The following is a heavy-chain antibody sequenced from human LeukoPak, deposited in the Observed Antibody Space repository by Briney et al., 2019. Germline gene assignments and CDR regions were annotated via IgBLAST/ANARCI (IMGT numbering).Heavy chain of an antibody. D-gene: IGHD3-10*01. J-gene: IGHJ4*02. Sequence: SGTLSLTCAVYGGSFSGYYWSWIRQPPEKGLEWIGFIYHTGSPDYNPSLKSRVTISVDTSKNQFSLNLTSVTAADTAMYYCARASGGDGSGSLWGQGTLVTVSS. V-gene: IGHV4-59*01. CDR2: IYHTGSP. CDR1: GGSFSGYY. CDR3: ARASGGDGSGSL.